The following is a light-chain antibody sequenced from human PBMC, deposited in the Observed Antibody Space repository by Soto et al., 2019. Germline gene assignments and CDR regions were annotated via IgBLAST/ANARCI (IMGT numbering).Light chain of an antibody. CDR1: SSNIGAGYD. CDR3: QSYASSLSAL. CDR2: GNS. Sequence: QSVLTQPPSVSGAPGQRVTISCTGSSSNIGAGYDVHWYQQLPGTAPKLLIYGNSNRPSGVPDRFSGSKSGTSASLAITGLHAEDEADYYCQSYASSLSALFGGGTQLTVL. V-gene: IGLV1-40*01. J-gene: IGLJ3*02.